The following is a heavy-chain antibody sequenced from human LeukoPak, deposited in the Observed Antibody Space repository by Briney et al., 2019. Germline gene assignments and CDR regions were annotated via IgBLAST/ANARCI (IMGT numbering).Heavy chain of an antibody. Sequence: GGPLRLSCAASGFTFSSYAMSWVRQAPGKGLEWVSGISSSGGSTYYADSVEGRFTISRDNSKNTLYLQINSLRAEDTAVYYCAKNWADYSFDYWGQGTLVTVSS. V-gene: IGHV3-23*01. J-gene: IGHJ4*02. CDR1: GFTFSSYA. CDR2: ISSSGGST. D-gene: IGHD4-11*01. CDR3: AKNWADYSFDY.